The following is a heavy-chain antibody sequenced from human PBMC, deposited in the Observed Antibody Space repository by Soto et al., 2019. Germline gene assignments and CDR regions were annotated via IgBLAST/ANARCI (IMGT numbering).Heavy chain of an antibody. J-gene: IGHJ6*02. D-gene: IGHD3-16*01. V-gene: IGHV1-18*01. CDR2: ISPYTGNT. CDR1: GYIFVNYG. CDR3: VMVDNYVTPTPQDV. Sequence: QVQLVQSGDEVKKPGASVKVSCKASGYIFVNYGIAWVRQAPGQGLEWMGWISPYTGNTHSATKVEGRLTMTTYTSTSTAYMDLGSLTSDDTAVYYCVMVDNYVTPTPQDVWGQGTTVTVYS.